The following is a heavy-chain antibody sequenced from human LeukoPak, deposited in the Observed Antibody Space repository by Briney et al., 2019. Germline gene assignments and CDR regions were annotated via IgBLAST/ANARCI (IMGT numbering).Heavy chain of an antibody. D-gene: IGHD3-16*01. CDR2: INHSGST. V-gene: IGHV4-34*01. Sequence: PSETLSLTCAVYGGSFSGYYWSWIRQPPGKGLEWIGEINHSGSTNYNPSLKSRVTISVDTSKNQFSLKLNSVTAADTAVYYCAGEGHTSSSAFDIWGQGTMVTVSS. J-gene: IGHJ3*02. CDR1: GGSFSGYY. CDR3: AGEGHTSSSAFDI.